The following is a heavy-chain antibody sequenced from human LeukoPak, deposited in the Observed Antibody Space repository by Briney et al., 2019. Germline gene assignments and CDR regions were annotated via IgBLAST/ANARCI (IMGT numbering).Heavy chain of an antibody. CDR1: GGSINSYF. V-gene: IGHV4-4*07. J-gene: IGHJ4*02. D-gene: IGHD2-21*01. CDR2: IYTSGTT. Sequence: SETLSLTCTVTGGSINSYFWGWVRQPVGKGLEWIGRIYTSGTTNYNPSLKSRLTMSVDTSKNQFSLTLRSVTAADSAVYYCGRQGYTASCYFLDYWSQGSLVTVSS. CDR3: GRQGYTASCYFLDY.